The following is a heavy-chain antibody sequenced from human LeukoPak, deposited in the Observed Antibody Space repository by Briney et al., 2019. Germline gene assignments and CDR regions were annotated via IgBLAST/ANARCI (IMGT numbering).Heavy chain of an antibody. CDR3: AKGLASGYESGAFDI. J-gene: IGHJ3*02. CDR1: GFTFSTYA. V-gene: IGHV3-30*18. CDR2: ISYEGSSE. D-gene: IGHD5-12*01. Sequence: GRSLRLSCAASGFTFSTYAMHWVRQAPGKGLEWVSMISYEGSSEKYEDSAKGRFTISRDNSKNMVDLQMNSLRSEDTAVYYRAKGLASGYESGAFDIWGQGTMVTVSS.